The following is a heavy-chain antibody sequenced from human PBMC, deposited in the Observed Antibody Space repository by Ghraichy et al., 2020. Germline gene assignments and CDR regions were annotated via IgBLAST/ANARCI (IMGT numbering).Heavy chain of an antibody. V-gene: IGHV1-18*04. CDR1: GYTFTSYG. CDR2: ISAYNGNT. D-gene: IGHD2-2*01. CDR3: ARGVLPAAFAFRYYMDV. J-gene: IGHJ6*03. Sequence: ASVKVSCKASGYTFTSYGISWVRQAPGQGLEWLGWISAYNGNTNYAQNLQGRVTMTTDTSTSTAYMELRSLRSDDTAVYYCARGVLPAAFAFRYYMDVWGKGTTVTVSS.